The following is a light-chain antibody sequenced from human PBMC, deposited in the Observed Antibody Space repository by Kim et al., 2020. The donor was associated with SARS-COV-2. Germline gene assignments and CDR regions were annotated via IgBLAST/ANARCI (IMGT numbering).Light chain of an antibody. CDR3: QAWDRSSGV. J-gene: IGLJ1*01. V-gene: IGLV3-1*01. CDR2: QDN. Sequence: SYELTQPPSVSVSPGQTVSITCSGHKVAGYVCWCQQRPGQSPVLLIYQDNKRPSGIPERFSGSNSGNTATLTISGTQVMDEADYYCQAWDRSSGVFGSGTKVTVL. CDR1: KVAGY.